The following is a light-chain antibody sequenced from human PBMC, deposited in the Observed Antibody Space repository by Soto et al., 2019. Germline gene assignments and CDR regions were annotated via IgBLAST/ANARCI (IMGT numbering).Light chain of an antibody. J-gene: IGKJ4*01. CDR2: GTS. CDR3: QQYGSSPT. Sequence: EIVLTQSPGTLSLSPGERATLSCRASQSVSSSFLAWYQQKPGQAPRLLIYGTSSRATGIPDRFSGSGSVTDFPLTISGLEPEDFAVYSCQQYGSSPTFGGGTKVEIK. CDR1: QSVSSSF. V-gene: IGKV3-20*01.